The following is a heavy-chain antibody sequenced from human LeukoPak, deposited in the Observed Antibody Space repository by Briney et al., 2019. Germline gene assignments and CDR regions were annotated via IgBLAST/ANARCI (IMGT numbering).Heavy chain of an antibody. Sequence: SETLSLTCTVSGGSISSGGYSWSWIRQHPGKGLEWIGYIYYSGSTYYNPSLKSRVTISVDTSKNQFSLKLSSVTAADTAVYYCARDLRYSSSWVFDYWGQGTLVTVSS. CDR3: ARDLRYSSSWVFDY. CDR2: IYYSGST. V-gene: IGHV4-31*03. CDR1: GGSISSGGYS. J-gene: IGHJ4*02. D-gene: IGHD6-13*01.